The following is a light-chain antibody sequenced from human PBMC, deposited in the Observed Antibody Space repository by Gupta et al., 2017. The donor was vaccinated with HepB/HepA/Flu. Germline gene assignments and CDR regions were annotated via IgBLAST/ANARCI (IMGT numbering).Light chain of an antibody. V-gene: IGLV2-8*01. CDR3: SSYAGSNNWL. J-gene: IGLJ3*02. CDR1: SSDVGGYNY. CDR2: AVS. Sequence: QSALTQPPSASGSPGQSVTISCTGTSSDVGGYNYVSWYQQHPGKAPKVIIYAVSKRPSGVPDRFSGSKSGNTASLTVSGLQSEDEADYYCSSYAGSNNWLFGGGTKLTVL.